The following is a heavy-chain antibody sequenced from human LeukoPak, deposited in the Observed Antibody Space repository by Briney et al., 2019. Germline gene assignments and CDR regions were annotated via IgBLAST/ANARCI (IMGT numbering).Heavy chain of an antibody. CDR3: ARDGRGITMVRGVPFIHDAFDI. CDR1: GYTFTSYA. V-gene: IGHV7-4-1*02. J-gene: IGHJ3*02. CDR2: INTNTGNP. D-gene: IGHD3-10*01. Sequence: ASVKVSCKASGYTFTSYAMNWVRQAPGQGLEWMGWINTNTGNPTYAQGFTGRFVFSLDTSVSTAYLQISSLKAEDTAVYYCARDGRGITMVRGVPFIHDAFDIWGQGTMVTVSS.